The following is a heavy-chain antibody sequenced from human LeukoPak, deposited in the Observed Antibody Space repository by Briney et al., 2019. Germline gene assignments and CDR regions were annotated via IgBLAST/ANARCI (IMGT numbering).Heavy chain of an antibody. J-gene: IGHJ4*02. Sequence: SETLSLTCAVSGYSISSGYYWGWIRQPPGKVLEWIGSIYHSGSTYYNPSLKSRVTISVDTSKNQFSLKLSSVTAADTAVYYCARQFRAYFDYWGQGTLVTVSS. CDR1: GYSISSGYY. CDR3: ARQFRAYFDY. CDR2: IYHSGST. D-gene: IGHD5-24*01. V-gene: IGHV4-38-2*01.